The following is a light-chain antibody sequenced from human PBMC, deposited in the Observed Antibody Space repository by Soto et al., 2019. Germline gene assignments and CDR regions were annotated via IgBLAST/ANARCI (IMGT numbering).Light chain of an antibody. V-gene: IGLV3-21*02. CDR3: QVWDSSKWV. CDR1: RIGSKS. CDR2: DDS. Sequence: SYELTQPPSVSVAPGQTASITCGGNRIGSKSVHWYQQGPGQAPVLVVYDDSDRPSGIPERFSGSNSGNTATLTISGVEAGDEADFYCQVWDSSKWVFGGGTKLTVL. J-gene: IGLJ3*02.